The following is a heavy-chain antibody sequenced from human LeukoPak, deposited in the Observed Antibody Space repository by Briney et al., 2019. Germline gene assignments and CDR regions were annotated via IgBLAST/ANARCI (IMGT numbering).Heavy chain of an antibody. Sequence: ASVKVACKASGYTFTGYYMHWGRQAPAKELEWMGRINPNSGGTNYAQKFQGRVTMTRDTSISTAYMELSRLRSDDTAVYYCARGPGPIARSRFDPWGQGTLVTVSS. CDR2: INPNSGGT. V-gene: IGHV1-2*06. J-gene: IGHJ5*02. CDR3: ARGPGPIARSRFDP. CDR1: GYTFTGYY. D-gene: IGHD6-6*01.